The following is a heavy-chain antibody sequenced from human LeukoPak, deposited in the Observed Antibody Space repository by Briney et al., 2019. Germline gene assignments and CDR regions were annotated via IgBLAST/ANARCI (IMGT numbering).Heavy chain of an antibody. J-gene: IGHJ6*02. CDR3: ARHGPLYEYFYYNMDV. Sequence: SETLSLTCTVSGDSISSYYWSWIRQPPGKGLEWIGYVYYSGSADYNPSLKSRVTISVDTSKNQFSLKLSSVTAADTAVYYCARHGPLYEYFYYNMDVWGQGTTVTVSS. CDR2: VYYSGSA. D-gene: IGHD5/OR15-5a*01. CDR1: GDSISSYY. V-gene: IGHV4-59*08.